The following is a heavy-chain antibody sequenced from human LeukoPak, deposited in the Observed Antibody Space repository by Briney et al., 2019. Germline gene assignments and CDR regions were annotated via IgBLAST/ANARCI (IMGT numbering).Heavy chain of an antibody. J-gene: IGHJ6*04. Sequence: GGSLRLSCAASGFTFSSYSMNWVRQAPGKGLEWVSFISSSGSTIYYADSVKGRFTISRDNAKNSLYLQMNSLRAEDTAVYYCAELGITMIGGVWGKGTTVTISS. V-gene: IGHV3-48*04. CDR1: GFTFSSYS. CDR2: ISSSGSTI. CDR3: AELGITMIGGV. D-gene: IGHD3-10*02.